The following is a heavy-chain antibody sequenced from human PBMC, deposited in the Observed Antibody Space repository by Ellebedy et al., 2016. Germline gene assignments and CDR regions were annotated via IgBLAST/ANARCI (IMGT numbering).Heavy chain of an antibody. Sequence: KVSXXVSENTYINYWIAWVRQMPGKGLEWMGIIFPGDSDTRYSPSFQGQVIISADKSISTAYLEWGSLKTSDTAMYYCARSSGSYSDFDSWGQGTLVNVSS. CDR1: ENTYINYW. CDR3: ARSSGSYSDFDS. V-gene: IGHV5-51*01. J-gene: IGHJ4*02. D-gene: IGHD1-26*01. CDR2: IFPGDSDT.